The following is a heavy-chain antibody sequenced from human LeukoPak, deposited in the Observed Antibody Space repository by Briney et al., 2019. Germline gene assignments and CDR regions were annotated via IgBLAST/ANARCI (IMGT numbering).Heavy chain of an antibody. CDR3: AKEGRSLQTY. CDR1: GFMFSSNW. CDR2: IKEDGTET. J-gene: IGHJ4*02. V-gene: IGHV3-7*03. Sequence: GGSLRLSCAASGFMFSSNWMSWVRLAPGKGLEWVANIKEDGTETYYVDSVKGRFAISRDNAKNSLYLRMNSLRVEDTAVYYCAKEGRSLQTYWGQGTLVTVSS. D-gene: IGHD5-24*01.